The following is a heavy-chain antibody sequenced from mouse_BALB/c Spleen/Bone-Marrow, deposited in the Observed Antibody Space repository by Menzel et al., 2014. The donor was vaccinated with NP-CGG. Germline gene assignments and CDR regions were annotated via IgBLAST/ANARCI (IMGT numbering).Heavy chain of an antibody. D-gene: IGHD2-4*01. CDR2: IYPGNSDT. J-gene: IGHJ3*01. CDR3: TCFYYDYDGLGWFAY. V-gene: IGHV1-5*01. CDR1: GYTFINYW. Sequence: VQLKESGTALARPGASVKMSCKASGYTFINYWMHWVKQRPGQGLEWIGAIYPGNSDTSYNQKFKAKAKLTAVTSTSTAYMELSSLTNEDSAVYYCTCFYYDYDGLGWFAYWGQGTLVTVSA.